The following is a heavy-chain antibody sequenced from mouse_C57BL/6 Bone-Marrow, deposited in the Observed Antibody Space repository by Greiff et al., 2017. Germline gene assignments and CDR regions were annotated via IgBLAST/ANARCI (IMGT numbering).Heavy chain of an antibody. CDR2: IDPENGDT. J-gene: IGHJ2*01. CDR1: GFNIKDDY. D-gene: IGHD1-1*01. Sequence: VQLKQSGAELVRPGASVKLSCTASGFNIKDDYMYWVKQRPEQGLEWIGWIDPENGDTEYASKFQGKSTITADTSSNTVYLQLSSLTSEDTAVYYCTAVVHYWGQGTTLTVSS. CDR3: TAVVHY. V-gene: IGHV14-4*01.